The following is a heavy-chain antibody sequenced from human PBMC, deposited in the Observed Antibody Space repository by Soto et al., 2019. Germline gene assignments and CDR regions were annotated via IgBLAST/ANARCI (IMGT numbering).Heavy chain of an antibody. CDR1: GGSISSYY. Sequence: SETLSLTCTVSGGSISSYYWGWIRQSPDKGLEWIGYIYNSGRYNYNPSLESRLTISIDTSKNQFSLKLSSVTAADTAVYYCARGDILTGSTFDYWGQGALVTVSS. V-gene: IGHV4-4*09. J-gene: IGHJ4*02. CDR2: IYNSGRY. CDR3: ARGDILTGSTFDY. D-gene: IGHD3-9*01.